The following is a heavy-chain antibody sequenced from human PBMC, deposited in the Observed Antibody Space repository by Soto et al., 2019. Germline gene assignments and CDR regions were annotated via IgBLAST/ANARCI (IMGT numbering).Heavy chain of an antibody. CDR1: GFTFSSYA. V-gene: IGHV3-23*01. Sequence: EVQLLESGGGLVQPGGSLRLSCAASGFTFSSYAMSWVRQAPGKGLEWVSAISGSGGSTYYADSVKGRFTISRDNSKNTLYLQMNRLRAEDTAVYYCAKGDNWNEGGWRWPVDFGFDYWGQGTLVTVSS. CDR2: ISGSGGST. J-gene: IGHJ4*02. D-gene: IGHD1-20*01. CDR3: AKGDNWNEGGWRWPVDFGFDY.